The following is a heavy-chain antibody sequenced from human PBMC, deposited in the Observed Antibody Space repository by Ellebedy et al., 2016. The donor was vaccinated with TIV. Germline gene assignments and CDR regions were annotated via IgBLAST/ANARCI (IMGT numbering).Heavy chain of an antibody. D-gene: IGHD3-10*01. CDR1: GYTFTKYW. V-gene: IGHV5-10-1*01. CDR3: ARVYYGSGSDH. CDR2: IHPSDSYA. Sequence: GESLKISCMASGYTFTKYWINWVRQMPGKGLEWMGGIHPSDSYAYYSPSFQGHVTMSVDNSLSIAYLQWSSLKASDTAIYYCARVYYGSGSDHWGQGALVTVSS. J-gene: IGHJ4*02.